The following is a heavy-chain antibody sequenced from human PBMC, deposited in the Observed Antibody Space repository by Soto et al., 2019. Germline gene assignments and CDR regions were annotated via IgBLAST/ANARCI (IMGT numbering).Heavy chain of an antibody. CDR2: ISAYNGNT. D-gene: IGHD1-26*01. J-gene: IGHJ4*02. V-gene: IGHV1-18*01. Sequence: QVQLVQSGAEVKKPGASVKVSCKASGYTFTSYGISWVRQAPGQGLEWMGWISAYNGNTKYAQKLQGRVTTTTDTSTSTAYMERRILRSDDTAGYYCAIDLGGSYYAPVDYWGQGTLVTVSS. CDR1: GYTFTSYG. CDR3: AIDLGGSYYAPVDY.